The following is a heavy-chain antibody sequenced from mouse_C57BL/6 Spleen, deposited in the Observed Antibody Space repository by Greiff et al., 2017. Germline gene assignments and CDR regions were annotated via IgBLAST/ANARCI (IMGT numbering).Heavy chain of an antibody. D-gene: IGHD1-1*01. Sequence: QVQLQQSGPELVKPGASVKISCKASGYAFSSSWMNWVKQRPGKGLEWIGRIYPGDGDTNYNGKFKGKATLTADKSSSTAYMQLSSLTSEDSAVYFCARSFYGSSSYWCFDVWGTGTTVTVSS. CDR2: IYPGDGDT. V-gene: IGHV1-82*01. CDR3: ARSFYGSSSYWCFDV. CDR1: GYAFSSSW. J-gene: IGHJ1*03.